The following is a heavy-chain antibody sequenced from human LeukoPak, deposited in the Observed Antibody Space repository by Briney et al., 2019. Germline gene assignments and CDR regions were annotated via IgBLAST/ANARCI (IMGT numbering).Heavy chain of an antibody. CDR1: GYTFTSYD. CDR3: ARDWRLLYYFDY. CDR2: MNPNSGNT. Sequence: ASVKVSCKASGYTFTSYDINWVRQATGQGLEWRGWMNPNSGNTGYAQKFQGRVTMTRNPSMSTAYMELSSLRSEDTAVYYCARDWRLLYYFDYWGQGTLVTVSS. D-gene: IGHD2-15*01. J-gene: IGHJ4*02. V-gene: IGHV1-8*01.